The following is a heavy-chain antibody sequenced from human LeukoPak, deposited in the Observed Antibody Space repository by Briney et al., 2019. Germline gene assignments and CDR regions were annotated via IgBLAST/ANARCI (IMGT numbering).Heavy chain of an antibody. V-gene: IGHV3-30*18. Sequence: GGSLRLSCAASGFTFSSYGMHWVRQAPGKGLEWVAVISYDGSNKYYADSVKGRFTISSDNSKNTLYLQMNSLRAEDTAAYYCAKDLHYDILTGTDYWGQGTLVTVSS. D-gene: IGHD3-9*01. CDR1: GFTFSSYG. J-gene: IGHJ4*02. CDR2: ISYDGSNK. CDR3: AKDLHYDILTGTDY.